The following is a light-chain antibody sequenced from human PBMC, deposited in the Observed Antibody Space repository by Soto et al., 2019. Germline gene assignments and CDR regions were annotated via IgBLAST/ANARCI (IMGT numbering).Light chain of an antibody. CDR1: NSTIGAGSD. J-gene: IGLJ2*01. V-gene: IGLV1-40*01. CDR3: QSYDVSLSASV. Sequence: QPVLTQPPSVSGAPGQRVTISCTGSNSTIGAGSDVHWYQQLPGTAPKLLIYANNIRPSGVPDRLSGSKSGTSASLAIAGLQAEDEAHYYCQSYDVSLSASVFGGGTQLTVL. CDR2: ANN.